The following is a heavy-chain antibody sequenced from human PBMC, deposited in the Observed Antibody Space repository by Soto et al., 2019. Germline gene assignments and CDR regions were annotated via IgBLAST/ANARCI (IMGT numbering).Heavy chain of an antibody. CDR1: GGTFSSYT. CDR3: ARESYEGIQLWPHRGFDY. V-gene: IGHV1-69*08. Sequence: QVQLVQSGAEVKKPGSSVKVSCKASGGTFSSYTISWVRQAPGQGLEWMGRIIPILGIANYAQKFQGRVTITADKSTSTAYMELSSLRSEDTAVYYCARESYEGIQLWPHRGFDYWGQGTLVTVSS. D-gene: IGHD5-18*01. J-gene: IGHJ4*02. CDR2: IIPILGIA.